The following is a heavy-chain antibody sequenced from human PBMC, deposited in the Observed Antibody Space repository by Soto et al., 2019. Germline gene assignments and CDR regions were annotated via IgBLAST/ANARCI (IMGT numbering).Heavy chain of an antibody. CDR3: AREGGLGTEKHHYGLDV. V-gene: IGHV1-69*01. Sequence: QVQLVQSGAEVKKPGSSVKVSCKASGGTFSSYAISWVRQAPGQGLECMGGITPLFGTANYAQKFQGRVTITADESTSTAYMELSSLRSEDTAVYYCAREGGLGTEKHHYGLDVWGQGTTVTV. CDR1: GGTFSSYA. J-gene: IGHJ6*02. D-gene: IGHD1-26*01. CDR2: ITPLFGTA.